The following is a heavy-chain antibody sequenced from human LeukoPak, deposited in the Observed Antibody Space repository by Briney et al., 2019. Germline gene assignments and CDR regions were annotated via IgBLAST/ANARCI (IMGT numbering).Heavy chain of an antibody. CDR1: GGSISSYY. D-gene: IGHD4-23*01. CDR3: ASGRTTTVDDAFDI. Sequence: SETLSLTCTVSGGSISSYYWSWIRQPPGKGLEWFGYIYYSGSTNYNPSLKSRVTISVDTSKNQFSLKLSSVTAADTAVYYCASGRTTTVDDAFDIWGQGTMVTVSS. J-gene: IGHJ3*02. V-gene: IGHV4-59*08. CDR2: IYYSGST.